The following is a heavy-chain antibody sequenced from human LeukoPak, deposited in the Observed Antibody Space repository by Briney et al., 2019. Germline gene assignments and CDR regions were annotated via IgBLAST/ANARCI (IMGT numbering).Heavy chain of an antibody. J-gene: IGHJ5*02. V-gene: IGHV1-2*02. Sequence: ASVKVSCKASGYTFTGYYMHWVRQAPGQGLEWMGWINPNSGGTNYAQKFQGRVTMTRDTSISTAYMELSRLRSDDTAVYYCARDGRSLWFGELSQNWFDPWGQGTLVTVSS. CDR1: GYTFTGYY. CDR3: ARDGRSLWFGELSQNWFDP. D-gene: IGHD3-10*01. CDR2: INPNSGGT.